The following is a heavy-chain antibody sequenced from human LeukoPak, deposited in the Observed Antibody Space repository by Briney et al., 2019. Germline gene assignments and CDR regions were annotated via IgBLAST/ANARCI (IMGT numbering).Heavy chain of an antibody. V-gene: IGHV1-2*02. CDR3: AREGDCGTARCSNDH. Sequence: GASVKVSCKASGYTFTAYEMHWVRQAPGQGLEYVGWINPKNGGTNSAQNFQGRVTMTWDTSVSTVYMELSRLRSDDTAVYYCAREGDCGTARCSNDHWGQGTLVTVSS. J-gene: IGHJ4*02. CDR1: GYTFTAYE. D-gene: IGHD1-1*01. CDR2: INPKNGGT.